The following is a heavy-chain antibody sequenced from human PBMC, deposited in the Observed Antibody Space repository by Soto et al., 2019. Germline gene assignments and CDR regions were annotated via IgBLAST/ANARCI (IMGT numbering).Heavy chain of an antibody. D-gene: IGHD5-12*01. CDR3: ARLGGYHLRFDY. CDR2: IYYSGST. CDR1: GGSISRYY. Sequence: SETLSLTCTVSGGSISRYYWSWIRQPPGKGLEWIGSIYYSGSTYYNPSLKSRVTISVDTSKNQFSLKLSSVTAAATAGYYCARLGGYHLRFDYWGQGTLVTVSS. J-gene: IGHJ4*02. V-gene: IGHV4-39*01.